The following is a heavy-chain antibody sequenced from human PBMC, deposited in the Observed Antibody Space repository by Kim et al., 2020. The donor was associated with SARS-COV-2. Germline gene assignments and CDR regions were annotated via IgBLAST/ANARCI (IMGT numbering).Heavy chain of an antibody. CDR3: ASPYCSSTSCYPPYGMDV. CDR2: IIPIFGTA. D-gene: IGHD2-2*01. J-gene: IGHJ6*02. Sequence: SVKVSCKASGGTFSSYAISWVRQAPGQGLEWMGGIIPIFGTANYAQKFQGRVTITADESTSTAYMELSSLRSEDTAVYYCASPYCSSTSCYPPYGMDVWGQGTTVTVSS. CDR1: GGTFSSYA. V-gene: IGHV1-69*13.